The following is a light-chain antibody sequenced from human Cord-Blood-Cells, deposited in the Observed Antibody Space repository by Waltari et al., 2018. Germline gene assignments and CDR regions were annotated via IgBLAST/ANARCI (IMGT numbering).Light chain of an antibody. J-gene: IGLJ3*02. CDR3: NSRDSSGNHWV. Sequence: SSELTQDPAVSVALGQTVRITCQGDSLRSYHASWYQQKPGQATVLVIYGKNNRPSGIPDRFSGSSSGNTASLTITGAQAEDEADYYCNSRDSSGNHWVFGGGTKLTVL. V-gene: IGLV3-19*01. CDR2: GKN. CDR1: SLRSYH.